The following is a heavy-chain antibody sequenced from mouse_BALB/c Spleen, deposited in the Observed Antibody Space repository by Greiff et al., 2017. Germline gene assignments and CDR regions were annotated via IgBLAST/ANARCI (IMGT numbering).Heavy chain of an antibody. CDR2: IYPGDGST. Sequence: QVQLKQSGPELVKPGASVKMSCKASGYTFTSYYIHWVKQRPGQGLEWIGWIYPGDGSTKYNEKFKGKTTLTADKSSSTAYMLLSSLTSEDSAIYFCARRGLRGYFDYWGQGTTLTVSS. D-gene: IGHD2-4*01. CDR3: ARRGLRGYFDY. CDR1: GYTFTSYY. J-gene: IGHJ2*01. V-gene: IGHV1S56*01.